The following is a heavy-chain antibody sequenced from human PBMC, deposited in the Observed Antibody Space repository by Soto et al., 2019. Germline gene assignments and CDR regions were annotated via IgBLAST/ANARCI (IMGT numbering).Heavy chain of an antibody. Sequence: WASVKVSCKASGDTFSSYAISWVRQAPGQGLEWMGGIIPIFGTANYAQKFQGRVTITADESTSTAYMELSSLRSEDTAVYYCARDRGIVATSARWLDPWGPGTMVTV. CDR3: ARDRGIVATSARWLDP. J-gene: IGHJ5*02. D-gene: IGHD5-12*01. V-gene: IGHV1-69*13. CDR1: GDTFSSYA. CDR2: IIPIFGTA.